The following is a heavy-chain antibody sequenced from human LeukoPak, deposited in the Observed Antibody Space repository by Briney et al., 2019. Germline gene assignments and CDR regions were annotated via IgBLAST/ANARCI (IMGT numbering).Heavy chain of an antibody. J-gene: IGHJ4*02. V-gene: IGHV4-59*01. CDR1: GDSISGYY. Sequence: ASETLSLTCTVSGDSISGYYWTWIRQPPGKGLEWIGYIFYTGSTSYNPSLKSRVTISLDTSMNHFSLNLSSMTAADTAVYYCARYSGTYLLFWGQGTQVSVSS. D-gene: IGHD1-26*01. CDR2: IFYTGST. CDR3: ARYSGTYLLF.